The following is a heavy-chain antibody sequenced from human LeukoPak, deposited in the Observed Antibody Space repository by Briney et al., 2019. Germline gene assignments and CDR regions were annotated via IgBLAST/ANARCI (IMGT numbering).Heavy chain of an antibody. CDR1: GDSVSSNSVS. CDR2: TYYRSKWFD. Sequence: SQTLSLTCAISGDSVSSNSVSWNWIRQSPSRGLEWLGRTYYRSKWFDEYAVSVKSRITINPDTTKNHVSLQLNSVTPEDTAVYYCAREPSRGELDYWGQGVLVTVSS. CDR3: AREPSRGELDY. D-gene: IGHD4-17*01. V-gene: IGHV6-1*01. J-gene: IGHJ4*02.